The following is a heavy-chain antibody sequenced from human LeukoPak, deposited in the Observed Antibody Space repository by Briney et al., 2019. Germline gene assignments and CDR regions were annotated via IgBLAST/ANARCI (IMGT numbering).Heavy chain of an antibody. CDR3: ARSRSTFAIFGVASSAFFDY. Sequence: SETLSLTCAVYGGSFSGYYWSWIRQPPGKGLEWIGEINHSGSTNYNPSLKSRVTISVDTSKNQFSLKLSSVTAADTAVYYCARSRSTFAIFGVASSAFFDYWGQGTLVTVSS. D-gene: IGHD3-3*01. CDR2: INHSGST. J-gene: IGHJ4*02. CDR1: GGSFSGYY. V-gene: IGHV4-34*01.